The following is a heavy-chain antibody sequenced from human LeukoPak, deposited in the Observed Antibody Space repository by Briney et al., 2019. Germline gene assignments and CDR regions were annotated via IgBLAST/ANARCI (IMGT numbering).Heavy chain of an antibody. V-gene: IGHV3-7*04. CDR3: ARMYYDSNASPFDY. CDR1: GFHISSDW. D-gene: IGHD3-16*01. Sequence: GGSLRLSCAASGFHISSDWMSWVRQAPGKGLEWVANIKQDGSEKYHVDSVKGLFTISRDNAKNSLYLQMNSLRAEDTAVYYCARMYYDSNASPFDYWGQGTLVTVSS. CDR2: IKQDGSEK. J-gene: IGHJ4*02.